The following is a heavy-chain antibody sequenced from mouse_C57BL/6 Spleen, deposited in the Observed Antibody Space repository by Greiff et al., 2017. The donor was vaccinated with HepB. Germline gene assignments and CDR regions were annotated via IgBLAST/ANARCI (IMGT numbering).Heavy chain of an antibody. V-gene: IGHV1-69*01. D-gene: IGHD1-1*01. CDR1: GYTFTSYW. CDR2: IDPSDSYT. J-gene: IGHJ4*01. CDR3: ARHYGSSYAAMDY. Sequence: VQLQQPGAELVMPGASVKLSCKASGYTFTSYWMHWVKQRPGQGLEWIGEIDPSDSYTNYNQKFKGKSTLTVDKSSSTAYMQLSSLTSEDSAVYYCARHYGSSYAAMDYWGQGTSVTVSS.